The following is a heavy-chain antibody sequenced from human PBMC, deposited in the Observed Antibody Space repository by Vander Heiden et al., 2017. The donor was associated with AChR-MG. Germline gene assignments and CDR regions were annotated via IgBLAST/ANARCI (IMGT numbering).Heavy chain of an antibody. CDR2: IRGSGGST. V-gene: IGHV3-23*01. CDR3: AKGVITMVRGVIVGPNWFDP. Sequence: EVQLLESGGGLVQPGGSLRLSCAASRFPFSNYAMNWVRHAPGNGREWVSAIRGSGGSTYYADSVKGRFTISRDNSKNTLYLQMNSLRAEDTAVYYCAKGVITMVRGVIVGPNWFDPWGQGTLVTVSS. CDR1: RFPFSNYA. D-gene: IGHD3-10*01. J-gene: IGHJ5*02.